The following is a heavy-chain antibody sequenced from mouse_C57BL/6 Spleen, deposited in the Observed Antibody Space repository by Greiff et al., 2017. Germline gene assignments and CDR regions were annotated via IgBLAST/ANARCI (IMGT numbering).Heavy chain of an antibody. V-gene: IGHV1-18*01. Sequence: VQLQQSGPELVKPGASVKIPCKASGYTFTDYNMDWVKQSHGKSLAWIGDISPNNGGTIYNQKFKGKATLTVDKSSSTAYMELRSLTSEDAAVYYCARSGTYYSNDGTMDYWGQGTSVTVSS. CDR2: ISPNNGGT. J-gene: IGHJ4*01. CDR3: ARSGTYYSNDGTMDY. D-gene: IGHD2-5*01. CDR1: GYTFTDYN.